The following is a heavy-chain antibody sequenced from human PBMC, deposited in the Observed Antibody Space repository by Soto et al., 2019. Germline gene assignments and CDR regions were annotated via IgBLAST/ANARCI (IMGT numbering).Heavy chain of an antibody. Sequence: SETLSITCTVSGGSVNSCGYHWRWIRQHPGKGLEWIGDIYYSGSTYYNPSLKSRVTISIDTSTNHFSLHLSALTAADTAVYYCARAPIPNWNYYGMDVWGQGTTVTVSS. D-gene: IGHD1-1*01. V-gene: IGHV4-31*03. CDR3: ARAPIPNWNYYGMDV. J-gene: IGHJ6*02. CDR2: IYYSGST. CDR1: GGSVNSCGYH.